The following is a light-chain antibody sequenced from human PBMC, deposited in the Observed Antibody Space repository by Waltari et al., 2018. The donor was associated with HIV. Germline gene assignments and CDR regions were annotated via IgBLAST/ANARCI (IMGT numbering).Light chain of an antibody. CDR1: SSDVGSYNR. CDR2: EVN. V-gene: IGLV2-23*02. CDR3: SSYAGARV. Sequence: QSALTQPASVSGSPGQSITISCTVTSSDVGSYNRVSWYQQYPGKAPKLIIYEVNKLPSGVSNRFSGSKSGHTASLTRSGLQADDEADYYCSSYAGARVFGGGTNLIVL. J-gene: IGLJ3*02.